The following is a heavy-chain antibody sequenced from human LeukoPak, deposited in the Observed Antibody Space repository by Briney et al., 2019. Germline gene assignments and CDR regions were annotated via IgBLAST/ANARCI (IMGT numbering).Heavy chain of an antibody. J-gene: IGHJ5*02. CDR3: AREWLYSGATVLAVNWFDP. D-gene: IGHD1-26*01. V-gene: IGHV7-4-1*02. CDR1: GYTFTSYA. Sequence: EASVKDSCKASGYTFTSYAMNWVRQAPGQGLEWMGWINTNTGDPTYVQGFTGRFVFSLDTSVSTAYLQISSLKAEDTAVYYCAREWLYSGATVLAVNWFDPWGQGTLVTVSS. CDR2: INTNTGDP.